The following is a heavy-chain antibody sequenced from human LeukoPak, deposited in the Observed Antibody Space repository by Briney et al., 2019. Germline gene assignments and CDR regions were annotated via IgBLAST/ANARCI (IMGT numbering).Heavy chain of an antibody. CDR1: GGTFSSYA. Sequence: GASAKVSCKASGGTFSSYAISWVRQARGQGLEWMGGIIPIFGTANYAQKFQGRVTITADKSTSTAYMELSSLRSEDTAVYYCASGQGDVVVPAASWGQGTLVTVSS. D-gene: IGHD2-2*01. CDR3: ASGQGDVVVPAAS. CDR2: IIPIFGTA. V-gene: IGHV1-69*06. J-gene: IGHJ4*02.